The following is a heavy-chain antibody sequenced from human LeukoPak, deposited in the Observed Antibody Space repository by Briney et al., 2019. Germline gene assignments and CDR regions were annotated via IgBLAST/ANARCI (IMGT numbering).Heavy chain of an antibody. CDR1: GFTFSSYW. CDR3: ARDSSGWYLVYYFDY. V-gene: IGHV3-7*01. Sequence: PGGSLRLSCAASGFTFSSYWMSWVRQAPGKGLEWVANIKQDGSEKYYVDSVKGRFTISRDNAKNSLYLQMNSLRAKDTAVYYCARDSSGWYLVYYFDYWGQGTLVTVSS. D-gene: IGHD6-19*01. CDR2: IKQDGSEK. J-gene: IGHJ4*02.